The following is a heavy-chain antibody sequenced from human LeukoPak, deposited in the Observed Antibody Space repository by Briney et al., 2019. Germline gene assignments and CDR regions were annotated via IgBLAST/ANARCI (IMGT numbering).Heavy chain of an antibody. CDR2: IYYSGST. J-gene: IGHJ4*02. V-gene: IGHV4-59*08. Sequence: SETLSLTCTLSGGSISSYYWSWIRQPPGKGLEWIGYIYYSGSTNYNPSLKSRLTISVDASKNQFSLKLSSVTATDTAVYYCASLTTVTQGYFDSWGQGTLVIVSS. CDR1: GGSISSYY. CDR3: ASLTTVTQGYFDS. D-gene: IGHD4-17*01.